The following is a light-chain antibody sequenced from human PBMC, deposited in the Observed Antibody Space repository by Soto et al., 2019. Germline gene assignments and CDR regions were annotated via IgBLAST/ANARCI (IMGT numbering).Light chain of an antibody. Sequence: QSALTQPASVSGSPGQSITISCTGTTSDVGGYNYVSWYQQHPGNAPKLLIYEVSHRPSGVSNRFSGSKSGSTASLTTSGLQGEDEADYYCSSYTAISTLDIIFGGGTKLTVL. J-gene: IGLJ2*01. V-gene: IGLV2-14*01. CDR3: SSYTAISTLDII. CDR1: TSDVGGYNY. CDR2: EVS.